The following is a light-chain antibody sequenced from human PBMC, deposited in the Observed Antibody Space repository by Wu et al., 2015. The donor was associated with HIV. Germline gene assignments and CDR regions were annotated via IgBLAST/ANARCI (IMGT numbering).Light chain of an antibody. Sequence: EIVLTQFPATLSLSPGERATLSCRASQSVRNYLAWSQQKPGQAPRLLIYDASNRATGIPARFSGSGSGTDFTLTISSLEPEDFALYYCQQRSNWPWTFGQGTKVEFK. CDR2: DAS. CDR3: QQRSNWPWT. J-gene: IGKJ1*01. CDR1: QSVRNY. V-gene: IGKV3-11*01.